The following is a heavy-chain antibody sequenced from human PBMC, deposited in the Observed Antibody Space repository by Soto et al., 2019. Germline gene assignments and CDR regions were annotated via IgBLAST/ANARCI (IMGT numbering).Heavy chain of an antibody. CDR1: GGSISSYY. CDR3: AGYCSGGSCYSEGAWYFDL. CDR2: IYYSGST. Sequence: QVQLQESGPGLVKPSETLSLTCTVSGGSISSYYLSWIRQPPGKGLEWIGYIYYSGSTNYNPSLKSRVTVSVHTSKNQFSLKLSSVTAADTAVYYCAGYCSGGSCYSEGAWYFDLWGRGTLVTVSS. D-gene: IGHD2-15*01. V-gene: IGHV4-59*08. J-gene: IGHJ2*01.